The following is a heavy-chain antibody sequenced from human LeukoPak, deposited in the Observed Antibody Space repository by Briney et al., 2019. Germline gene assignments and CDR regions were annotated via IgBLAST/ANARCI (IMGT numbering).Heavy chain of an antibody. V-gene: IGHV4-59*03. D-gene: IGHD6-19*01. Sequence: PPETLSLTCTVSAGSITNYFWTWVRQSPGKGLEWIGYIRYNGGSDSNPSLKSRVTISLDTWNSQFSLRLTSVTAEDTAVYYCAGGELAGTGYWGQGTLVTVSS. CDR2: IRYNGGS. CDR3: AGGELAGTGY. J-gene: IGHJ4*02. CDR1: AGSITNYF.